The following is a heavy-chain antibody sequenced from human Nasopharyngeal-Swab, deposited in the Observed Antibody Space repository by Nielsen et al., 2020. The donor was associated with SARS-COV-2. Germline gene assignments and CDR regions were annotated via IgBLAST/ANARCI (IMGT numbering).Heavy chain of an antibody. CDR3: ARDVYGCNDY. V-gene: IGHV3-7*01. CDR2: ILRDGQR. D-gene: IGHD4-23*01. Sequence: GASLEISCEASGFSFSNHGLSWVRQAPGRGPEWVATILRDGQRYYVDSVKGRFTISRDNAEDSLYLQMTSLRVEDTAVYYCARDVYGCNDYWGQGTLVTVSS. J-gene: IGHJ4*02. CDR1: GFSFSNHG.